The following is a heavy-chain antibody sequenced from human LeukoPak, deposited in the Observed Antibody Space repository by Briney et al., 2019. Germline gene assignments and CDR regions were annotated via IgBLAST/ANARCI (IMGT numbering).Heavy chain of an antibody. D-gene: IGHD3-22*01. J-gene: IGHJ4*02. CDR3: ATKMYYYDSSGYYHN. V-gene: IGHV3-9*01. Sequence: PGGSLRLSCAASGFTFDDYAMHWVRQAPGKGLEWVSGISWNGGSIGYADSVKGRFTISRDNAKNSLYLQMNSLRAEDTAVYYCATKMYYYDSSGYYHNWGQGTLVTVSS. CDR2: ISWNGGSI. CDR1: GFTFDDYA.